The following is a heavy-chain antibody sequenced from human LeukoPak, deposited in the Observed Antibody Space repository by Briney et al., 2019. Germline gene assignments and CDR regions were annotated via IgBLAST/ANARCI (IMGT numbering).Heavy chain of an antibody. CDR3: ARATGGLLWFGETH. CDR2: IYSGGST. V-gene: IGHV3-66*01. CDR1: GFTVSYNY. D-gene: IGHD3-10*01. Sequence: PGGSLRLSCAASGFTVSYNYMSWVRQAPGKGLEWVSVIYSGGSTYYADSVKGRFTISRDNSKNTLYLQMNSLRAEDTAVYYCARATGGLLWFGETHWGQGTLVTVSS. J-gene: IGHJ4*02.